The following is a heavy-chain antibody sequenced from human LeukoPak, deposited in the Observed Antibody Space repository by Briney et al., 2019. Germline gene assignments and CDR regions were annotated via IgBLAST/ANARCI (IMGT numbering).Heavy chain of an antibody. CDR3: ARDFLDDSSGYYTPSSGESQKN. J-gene: IGHJ4*02. CDR1: GFTFSSYS. V-gene: IGHV3-21*01. CDR2: ISSSSSYI. D-gene: IGHD3-22*01. Sequence: PGGSLRLSCAASGFTFSSYSMNWVRQAPGKGLEWVSSISSSSSYIYYADSVKGRFTISRDNAKNSLYLQMNSLRAEDTAVYYCARDFLDDSSGYYTPSSGESQKNWGQGTLVTVSS.